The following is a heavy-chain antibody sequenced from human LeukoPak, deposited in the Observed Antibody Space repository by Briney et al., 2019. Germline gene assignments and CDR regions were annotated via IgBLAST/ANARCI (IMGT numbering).Heavy chain of an antibody. Sequence: PSETLSLTCAVSGGSISSGGYSWSWIRQPPGKGLEWIGYIYHSGSTYYNPSLKSRVTISVDRSKNQFSLKLSSVTAADTAVYYCARGTNYGGNFDYWGQGTLVTASS. V-gene: IGHV4-30-2*01. J-gene: IGHJ4*02. CDR2: IYHSGST. D-gene: IGHD4-23*01. CDR1: GGSISSGGYS. CDR3: ARGTNYGGNFDY.